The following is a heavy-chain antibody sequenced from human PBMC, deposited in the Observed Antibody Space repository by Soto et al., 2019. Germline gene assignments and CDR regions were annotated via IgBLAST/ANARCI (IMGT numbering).Heavy chain of an antibody. D-gene: IGHD3-16*01. Sequence: SETLSLTCTVSGGSINDFAYYWGWIRQPPGKGLEWIGTVYHNENTYYNPSLKSRVTISVDTAKNQFSLNLRSVTAADTAIYFCARRERYYGSPGWFDPWGQGALVTVS. CDR3: ARRERYYGSPGWFDP. CDR1: GGSINDFAYY. J-gene: IGHJ5*02. CDR2: VYHNENT. V-gene: IGHV4-39*01.